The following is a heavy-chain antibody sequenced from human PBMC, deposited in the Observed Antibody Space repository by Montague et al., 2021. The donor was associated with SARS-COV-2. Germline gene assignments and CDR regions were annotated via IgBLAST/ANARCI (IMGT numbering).Heavy chain of an antibody. CDR3: ARGSTVTHY. CDR2: INHSGST. V-gene: IGHV4-34*01. CDR1: GGSFSGYY. D-gene: IGHD4-17*01. J-gene: IGHJ4*02. Sequence: ESLSLTCAVYGGSFSGYYWSWIRQPPGKGLEWIGEINHSGSTNYNPSLKSRVTISVDTSKNQFSLKLSSVTAADTAVYYCARGSTVTHYWGQGTLVTVSS.